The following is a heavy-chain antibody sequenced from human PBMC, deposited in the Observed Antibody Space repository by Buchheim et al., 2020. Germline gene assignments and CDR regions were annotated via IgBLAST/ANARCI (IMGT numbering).Heavy chain of an antibody. CDR3: ARSLTGYLSDY. CDR1: GGTFSFYT. J-gene: IGHJ4*02. Sequence: QVQLVQSGAEVKKPGSSVKVSCKASGGTFSFYTISWVRQAPGQGLEWMGRIVPILGIANYAQKFQGRVTITADKSTSTTYMELSSLRSEDTAVYYCARSLTGYLSDYWGQGTL. D-gene: IGHD3-9*01. V-gene: IGHV1-69*02. CDR2: IVPILGIA.